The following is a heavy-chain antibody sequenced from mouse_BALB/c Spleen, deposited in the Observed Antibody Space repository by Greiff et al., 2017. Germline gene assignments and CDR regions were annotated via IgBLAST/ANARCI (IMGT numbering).Heavy chain of an antibody. D-gene: IGHD2-3*01. V-gene: IGHV2-6-7*01. CDR3: ARKGGYSPFAY. CDR1: GFSLTGYG. Sequence: VKLVESGPGLVAPSQSLSITCTVSGFSLTGYGVNWVRQPPGKGLEWLGMIWGDGSTDYNSALKSRLSISKDNSKSQVFFKMNSLQANDTAIYYCARKGGYSPFAYWGQGTLVTVSA. CDR2: IWGDGST. J-gene: IGHJ3*01.